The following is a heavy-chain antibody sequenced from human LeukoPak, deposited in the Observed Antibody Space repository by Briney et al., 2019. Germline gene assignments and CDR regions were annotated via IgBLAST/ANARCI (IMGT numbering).Heavy chain of an antibody. V-gene: IGHV1-3*03. CDR2: ITTGRGET. CDR3: ARGGQQWRGGNYFDS. D-gene: IGHD6-19*01. J-gene: IGHJ4*02. CDR1: GGTFSSYA. Sequence: ASVKVSCKASGGTFSSYALHWVRQAPGQSLEWMGWITTGRGETRYSQDFQRRITLTRDKSANTVYMDLSDLTSEDTAVYYCARGGQQWRGGNYFDSWGQGTLVAVSS.